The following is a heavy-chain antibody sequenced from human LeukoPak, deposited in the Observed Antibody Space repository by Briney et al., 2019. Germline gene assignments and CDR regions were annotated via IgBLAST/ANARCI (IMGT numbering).Heavy chain of an antibody. D-gene: IGHD3-16*02. Sequence: SETLSLTCTVSGGSISSSSYYWGWIRQPPGKGLEWIGSIYYSGSTCYDPSLKSRVTISVDTSKNQFSLKLSSVTAADTAVYYCARDGSWSMITFGGVIAPFDYWGQGTLVTVSS. CDR1: GGSISSSSYY. CDR2: IYYSGST. CDR3: ARDGSWSMITFGGVIAPFDY. J-gene: IGHJ4*02. V-gene: IGHV4-39*07.